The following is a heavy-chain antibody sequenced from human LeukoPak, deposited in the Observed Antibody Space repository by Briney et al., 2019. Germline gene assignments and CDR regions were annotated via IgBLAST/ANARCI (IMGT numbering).Heavy chain of an antibody. CDR1: AFTFSDHY. CDR3: VRVANYYDSRGYSTDAFDI. D-gene: IGHD3-22*01. Sequence: PGGSLRLSCGASAFTFSDHYMDCVRQAPGKGLEWVGRIRNRAKSYTIEYAPSVKDRFTISRDDSRNLLYLQMNSLKTEDTAVYFCVRVANYYDSRGYSTDAFDIWGQGTMVTVSS. CDR2: IRNRAKSYTI. J-gene: IGHJ3*02. V-gene: IGHV3-72*01.